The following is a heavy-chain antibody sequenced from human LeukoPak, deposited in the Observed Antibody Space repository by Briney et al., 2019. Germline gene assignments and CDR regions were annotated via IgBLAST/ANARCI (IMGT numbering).Heavy chain of an antibody. V-gene: IGHV3-30*04. CDR1: GFIFSSYA. J-gene: IGHJ4*02. D-gene: IGHD3-10*01. CDR3: ARDTSGEYSD. CDR2: ISYDGSNK. Sequence: RTGGSLRLSCAASGFIFSSYAMHWVRQAPGKGLEWVAVISYDGSNKYYADSVKGRFTISRDKSKNTLYLQMNSLRAEDTAVYYCARDTSGEYSDWGQGTLVTVPS.